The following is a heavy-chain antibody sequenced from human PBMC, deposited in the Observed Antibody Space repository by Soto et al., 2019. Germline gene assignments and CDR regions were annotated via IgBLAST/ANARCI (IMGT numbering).Heavy chain of an antibody. V-gene: IGHV1-69*13. CDR3: ARGVHYDSSGYYYFY. CDR2: IIPLFGTA. J-gene: IGHJ4*02. D-gene: IGHD3-22*01. CDR1: GGTFSTYA. Sequence: SVKVSCKASGGTFSTYAIDWVRQAPGQGLEWMGGIIPLFGTANYAQNFQGRITITADESTNTAYMELRSLRSEDTAVYYCARGVHYDSSGYYYFYWGQGTLVTVSS.